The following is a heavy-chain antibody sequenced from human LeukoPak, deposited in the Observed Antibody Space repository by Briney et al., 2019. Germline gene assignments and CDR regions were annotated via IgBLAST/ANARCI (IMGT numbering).Heavy chain of an antibody. CDR3: ARVHDYGDYGGISEYFQH. Sequence: PSETLSLTCTVSGGSISSYYWSWIRQPPGKGLEWIGYIYYSGSTNYNPSLKSRVTISVDTSKNQFSLKLSSVTAADTAVYYCARVHDYGDYGGISEYFQHWGQGTLVTVSS. CDR1: GGSISSYY. V-gene: IGHV4-59*01. J-gene: IGHJ1*01. CDR2: IYYSGST. D-gene: IGHD4-17*01.